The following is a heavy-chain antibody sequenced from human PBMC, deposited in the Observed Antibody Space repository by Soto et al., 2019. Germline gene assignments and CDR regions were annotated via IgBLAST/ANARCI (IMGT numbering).Heavy chain of an antibody. V-gene: IGHV4-59*08. CDR1: GGSISSSS. Sequence: QVQLQESGPGLVKPSETLSLTCTVSGGSISSSSWHWIRQPPGKGLEWIGYIHSSGGTNYNPSLKSRVTISVDTSLNQCSLTLTSVTAADTAVYYCARPPTLPRPWHAFDIWGQGRLVTVSS. D-gene: IGHD6-6*01. J-gene: IGHJ3*02. CDR2: IHSSGGT. CDR3: ARPPTLPRPWHAFDI.